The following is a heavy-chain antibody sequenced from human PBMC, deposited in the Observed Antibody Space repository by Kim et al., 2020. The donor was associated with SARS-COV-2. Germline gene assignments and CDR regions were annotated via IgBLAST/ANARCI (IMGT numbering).Heavy chain of an antibody. V-gene: IGHV1-3*01. CDR2: INAGSVNT. CDR1: GYTFTSYA. CDR3: ARGEGAAAYFDY. J-gene: IGHJ4*02. D-gene: IGHD2-2*01. Sequence: ASVKDSCKDSGYTFTSYAMHWVRQAPGQRLEWMGWINAGSVNTKYSQKFQGRVTITRDTSASTAYMELSSLRSEDTAVYYCARGEGAAAYFDYWGQGTL.